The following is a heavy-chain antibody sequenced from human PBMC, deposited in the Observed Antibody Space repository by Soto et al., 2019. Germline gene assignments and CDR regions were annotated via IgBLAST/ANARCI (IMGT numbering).Heavy chain of an antibody. CDR3: ATDRRCYYSSGSLWFDP. V-gene: IGHV1-24*01. CDR2: FDPEDGET. Sequence: ASVQVSCKVSGYTLTELSMHWVRQAPGKGLEWMGGFDPEDGETIYAQKFQGRVTMTEDTSTDTAYMELSSLRSEDTAVYYCATDRRCYYSSGSLWFDPWTQGNVGTGTS. J-gene: IGHJ5*02. D-gene: IGHD3-22*01. CDR1: GYTLTELS.